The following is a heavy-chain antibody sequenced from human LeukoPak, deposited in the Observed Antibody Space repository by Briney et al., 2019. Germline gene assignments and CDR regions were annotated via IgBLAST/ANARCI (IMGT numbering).Heavy chain of an antibody. CDR2: IYSGGST. Sequence: GGSLRLSCAASGFTVSSNYMSWVRQAPGKGLEWVSVIYSGGSTYYADSVKGRFTISRDNSKNTLYLQMNSLRAEDTAVYYCAKKGGLDYYYGMDVWGQGTTVTVSS. CDR3: AKKGGLDYYYGMDV. D-gene: IGHD3-16*01. J-gene: IGHJ6*02. CDR1: GFTVSSNY. V-gene: IGHV3-53*01.